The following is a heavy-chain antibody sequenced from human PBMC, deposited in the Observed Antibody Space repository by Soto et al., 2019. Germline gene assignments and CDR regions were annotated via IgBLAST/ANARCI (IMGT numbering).Heavy chain of an antibody. D-gene: IGHD3-3*01. CDR1: GFSFGSYA. J-gene: IGHJ4*02. CDR2: ISGSDGKT. Sequence: PGGSLGLSCAASGFSFGSYALSWVRQAPGKGLEWVSTISGSDGKTFYADSVKGRFSISRDTSQRTLYLQMNSLRADDTAMYYCARWSYLDYWGQGTRVTVSS. CDR3: ARWSYLDY. V-gene: IGHV3-23*01.